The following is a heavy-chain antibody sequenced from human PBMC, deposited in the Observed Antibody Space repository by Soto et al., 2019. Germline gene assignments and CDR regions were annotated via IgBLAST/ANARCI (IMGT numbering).Heavy chain of an antibody. CDR2: INPSGGST. D-gene: IGHD3-3*01. CDR3: ARDGLNDFASMDV. J-gene: IGHJ6*02. CDR1: GYTFTSYY. Sequence: ASVKVSCKACGYTFTSYYMHWVRQAPGQGLEWMGIINPSGGSTSYAQKFQGRVTMTRDTSTSTVYMELSSLRSEDTAVYYCARDGLNDFASMDVWGQGTTVTVSS. V-gene: IGHV1-46*01.